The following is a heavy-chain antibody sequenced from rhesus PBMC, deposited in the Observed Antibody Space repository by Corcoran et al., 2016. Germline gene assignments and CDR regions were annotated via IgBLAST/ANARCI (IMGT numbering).Heavy chain of an antibody. CDR3: ARFSGSWWYYFDY. D-gene: IGHD6-25*01. Sequence: QVQLQESGPGLVKPSETLSLTCAVSGGSFSSYWWSWIRQPTGKGREGIGEINGNSGSTNYNPSLKSRVTISKDASKNQFSLKLSSVTAADTAVYYCARFSGSWWYYFDYWGQGVLVTVSS. CDR2: INGNSGST. CDR1: GGSFSSYW. J-gene: IGHJ4*01. V-gene: IGHV4-80*01.